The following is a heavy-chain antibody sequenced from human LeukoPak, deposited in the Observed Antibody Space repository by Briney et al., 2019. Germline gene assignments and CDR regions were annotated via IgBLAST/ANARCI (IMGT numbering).Heavy chain of an antibody. Sequence: ASVKVSCKAYGYTFMSHGISWVRQAPGQGLEWMGWISGSSSNTNYAQRLQGRVTMTTDTSTTTAYMELRSRRSDDTAVYYCARATGTWGHDGFDIWGQGTMVTVSS. D-gene: IGHD3-16*01. J-gene: IGHJ3*02. V-gene: IGHV1-18*01. CDR1: GYTFMSHG. CDR2: ISGSSSNT. CDR3: ARATGTWGHDGFDI.